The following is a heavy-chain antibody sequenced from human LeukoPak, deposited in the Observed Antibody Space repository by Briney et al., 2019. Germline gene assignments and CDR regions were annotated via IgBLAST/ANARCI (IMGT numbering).Heavy chain of an antibody. CDR3: ARGRYYDFWSGYYTNWFDP. D-gene: IGHD3-3*01. CDR1: GGSISSYY. J-gene: IGHJ5*02. V-gene: IGHV4-59*01. CDR2: IYYSGST. Sequence: PSETLSLTCTVSGGSISSYYWSWIRQPPGKGLEWIGYIYYSGSTNYNPSLKSRVTISVDTSKNQFSLKLSPVTAADTAVYYCARGRYYDFWSGYYTNWFDPWGQGTLVTVSS.